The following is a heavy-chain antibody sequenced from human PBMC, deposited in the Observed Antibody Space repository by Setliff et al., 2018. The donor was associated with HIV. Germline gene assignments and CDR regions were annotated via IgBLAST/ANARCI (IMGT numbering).Heavy chain of an antibody. CDR2: INTNTGNP. CDR3: ARDRRYCTSTSCYRNWFDP. CDR1: GYTFTSYA. Sequence: SVKVSCKASGYTFTSYAMDWVRQAPGQGLEWMGWINTNTGNPTYAQGFTGRFVFSLDTSVSTADLQISSLKAEDTAVYYCARDRRYCTSTSCYRNWFDPWGQGTLVTVSS. J-gene: IGHJ5*02. D-gene: IGHD2-2*02. V-gene: IGHV7-4-1*02.